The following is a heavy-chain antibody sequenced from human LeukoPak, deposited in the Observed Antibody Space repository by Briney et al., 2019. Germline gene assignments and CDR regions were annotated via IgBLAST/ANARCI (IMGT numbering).Heavy chain of an antibody. D-gene: IGHD6-13*01. Sequence: SETLSLTCAVYGGSFSGYYWSWIRQPPGKGLEWIGEINHSGSTNYNPSLKSRVTISVDTSKNQFSLKLSSVTAADTAVYYCARDGSSSWFGYWGQGTLVTVSS. CDR3: ARDGSSSWFGY. CDR2: INHSGST. CDR1: GGSFSGYY. J-gene: IGHJ4*02. V-gene: IGHV4-34*01.